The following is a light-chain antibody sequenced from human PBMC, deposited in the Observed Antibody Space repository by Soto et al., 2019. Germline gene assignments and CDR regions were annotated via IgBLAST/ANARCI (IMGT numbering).Light chain of an antibody. V-gene: IGLV2-14*01. Sequence: QSVLTQPAYVWGSLGQSITISCTGTSRDSVDNNYVSWYQHHAGNAPKLIIFEVRFRPSGVSSRFSGYKSGDTASLTISGLHAEDEADYDCGSDTDSSLVFGGGTKVTVL. CDR2: EVR. CDR3: GSDTDSSLV. CDR1: SRDSVDNNY. J-gene: IGLJ2*01.